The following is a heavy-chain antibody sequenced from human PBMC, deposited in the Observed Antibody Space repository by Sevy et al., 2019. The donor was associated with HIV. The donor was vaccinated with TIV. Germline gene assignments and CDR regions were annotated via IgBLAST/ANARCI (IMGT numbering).Heavy chain of an antibody. CDR3: ARNIRTGTTLSFDY. V-gene: IGHV4-31*03. J-gene: IGHJ4*02. Sequence: SETLSLTCTVSGGSISSGGYYWSWIRQHPGKGLEWIGYINYSGSTYYNPSLKSRVTISVDTSKNQFSLKLSSVTAADTAVYYCARNIRTGTTLSFDYWGQGTLVTVSS. CDR2: INYSGST. D-gene: IGHD1-7*01. CDR1: GGSISSGGYY.